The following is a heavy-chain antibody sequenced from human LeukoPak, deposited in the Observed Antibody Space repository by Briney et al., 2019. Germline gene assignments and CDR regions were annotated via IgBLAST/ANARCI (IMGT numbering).Heavy chain of an antibody. D-gene: IGHD6-19*01. Sequence: GGSLRLSCAASGFTFSSYGMHWVRQAPGKGLEWVAVISYDGSNKYYADSVKGRFTISRDNSKNTLYLQMNSLRAEDTAAYYCAKGEGSGWYIDYWGQGTLVTVSS. J-gene: IGHJ4*02. V-gene: IGHV3-30*18. CDR2: ISYDGSNK. CDR3: AKGEGSGWYIDY. CDR1: GFTFSSYG.